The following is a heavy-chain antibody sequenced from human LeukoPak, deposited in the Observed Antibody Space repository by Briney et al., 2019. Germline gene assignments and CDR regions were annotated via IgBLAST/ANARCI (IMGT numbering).Heavy chain of an antibody. D-gene: IGHD5-12*01. Sequence: PGGSLRLSCAASGFTFSYTWMNWVRQAPGKGLEWVGRIKSEIDGGATDYAAPVQGRFTISRDDSQATLYLQMNSLKTEDTAVYYCTTGGSVIVAGTRAFDIWGQGTMVTVSS. CDR1: GFTFSYTW. J-gene: IGHJ3*02. V-gene: IGHV3-15*07. CDR2: IKSEIDGGAT. CDR3: TTGGSVIVAGTRAFDI.